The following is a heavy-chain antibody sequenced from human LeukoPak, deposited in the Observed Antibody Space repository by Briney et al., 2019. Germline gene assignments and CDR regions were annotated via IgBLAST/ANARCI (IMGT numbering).Heavy chain of an antibody. CDR1: GFTFSSYS. J-gene: IGHJ3*02. CDR3: AREGTTMVRGVIPDAFDI. V-gene: IGHV3-21*01. CDR2: ISSSSSYI. Sequence: GGSLRLSCAASGFTFSSYSMNWVRQAPGKGLEWVSSISSSSSYIYYADSVKGRFTISRDDAKNSLYLQMNSLRAEDTAVYYCAREGTTMVRGVIPDAFDIWGQGTMVTVSS. D-gene: IGHD3-10*01.